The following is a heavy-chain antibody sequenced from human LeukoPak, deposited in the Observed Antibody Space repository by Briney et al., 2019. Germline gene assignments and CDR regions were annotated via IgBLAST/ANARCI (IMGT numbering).Heavy chain of an antibody. Sequence: GGSLRLSCAASGFTFSSYWMSWVRQAPGKGLEGVANIKQDGSEKYYVDSVKGRFTISRDNAKNSLYLQMNSLRAEDTAVYYCARPYRTDAFDIWGQGTMVTVSS. CDR2: IKQDGSEK. CDR1: GFTFSSYW. D-gene: IGHD1-14*01. V-gene: IGHV3-7*01. J-gene: IGHJ3*02. CDR3: ARPYRTDAFDI.